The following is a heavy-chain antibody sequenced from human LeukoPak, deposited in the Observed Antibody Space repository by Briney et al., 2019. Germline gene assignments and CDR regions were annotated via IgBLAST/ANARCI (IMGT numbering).Heavy chain of an antibody. CDR3: ARGRVSVTGYYFAMDV. Sequence: SETLSLTCTVYGKSFSGYYWTCIRQSPGKGLEWIGEINHSGSTNYNPSLKSRVSISIDTSKNHLSLKLSSVTAADTAVYYCARGRVSVTGYYFAMDVWGQGTTVTVSS. CDR1: GKSFSGYY. J-gene: IGHJ6*02. CDR2: INHSGST. V-gene: IGHV4-34*01. D-gene: IGHD2-21*02.